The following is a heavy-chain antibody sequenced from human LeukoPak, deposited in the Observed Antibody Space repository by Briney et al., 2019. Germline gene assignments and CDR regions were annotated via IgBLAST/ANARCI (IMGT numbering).Heavy chain of an antibody. D-gene: IGHD5-12*01. CDR2: IIGSADST. CDR1: GFTFSDYA. J-gene: IGHJ4*02. Sequence: GGSLRLSCAASGFTFSDYAMNWVRQAPGKGLEWVSVIIGSADSTDYADSVKGRFIISRDRSKNTLYLQMNSLTVEDTAVYYCAKGAYDYVEIGYFDYWGQGTMVIVPT. CDR3: AKGAYDYVEIGYFDY. V-gene: IGHV3-23*01.